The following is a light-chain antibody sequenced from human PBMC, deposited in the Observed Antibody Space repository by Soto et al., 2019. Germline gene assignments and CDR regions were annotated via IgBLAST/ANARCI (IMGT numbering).Light chain of an antibody. V-gene: IGKV1-5*03. CDR2: RAS. Sequence: DIQMTQSPSSLFASVGDRVTITCRASQIINTWLAWYQQRPGKAPKVLLYRASNLVNGVPSRFSGSGSGTEFTLTISSLEPDDFSIYYCQQYETYSGTFGPGTKVDL. CDR1: QIINTW. CDR3: QQYETYSGT. J-gene: IGKJ3*01.